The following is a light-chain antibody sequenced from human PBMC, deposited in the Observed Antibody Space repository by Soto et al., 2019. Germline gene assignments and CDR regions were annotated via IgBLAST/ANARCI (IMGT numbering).Light chain of an antibody. CDR3: QQYNNRHTIT. J-gene: IGKJ5*01. CDR2: GAS. V-gene: IGKV3-15*01. CDR1: QSVSTN. Sequence: EIVLTQSPGTLSLSPGERATLTCRYSQSVSTNLAWYQQKPGQAPRLLIYGASTRATGVPARFGGSGSETEFTLPISSLQSADFALYYCQQYNNRHTITFGQGTRLEIK.